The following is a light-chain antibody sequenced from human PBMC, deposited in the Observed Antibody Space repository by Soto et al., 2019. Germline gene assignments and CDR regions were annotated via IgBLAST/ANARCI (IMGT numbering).Light chain of an antibody. CDR3: HPYHTSSL. Sequence: DIQMTQSPSTLSAYVGDRVIITCRASQSISTWLAWYQQKPGKAPTILIYKASTLGSEVPPRFSGSGSRTEFTLTISSLQPDDFATYYCHPYHTSSLFGPGTKVEIK. CDR2: KAS. J-gene: IGKJ3*01. CDR1: QSISTW. V-gene: IGKV1-5*03.